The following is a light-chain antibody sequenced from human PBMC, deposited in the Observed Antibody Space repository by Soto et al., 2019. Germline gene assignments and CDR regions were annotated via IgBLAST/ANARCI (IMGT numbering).Light chain of an antibody. CDR3: QQYGGSPIT. V-gene: IGKV3-20*01. J-gene: IGKJ5*01. CDR1: QSVSRR. CDR2: GAS. Sequence: EVVLTQSPGTLSLSQGGRATLSCRASQSVSRRLAWYQQRPGQSPRLLISGASMRASGVPVRFIGSGSGTDFTLTITRLEPEDFAVYYCQQYGGSPITFGLGTRLEI.